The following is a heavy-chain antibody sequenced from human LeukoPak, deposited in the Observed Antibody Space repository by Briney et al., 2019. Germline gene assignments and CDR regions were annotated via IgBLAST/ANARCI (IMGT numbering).Heavy chain of an antibody. CDR2: IYHSGST. D-gene: IGHD6-13*01. V-gene: IGHV4-38-2*02. J-gene: IGHJ5*02. CDR1: GYSISSGYY. Sequence: SETLSLTCTASGYSISSGYYWGWIRQPPGKGLEWIGSIYHSGSTYYNPSLKSRVTISVDTSKNQFSLKLSSVTAADTAVYYCARGAVQQQLENWFDPWGQGALVTVSS. CDR3: ARGAVQQQLENWFDP.